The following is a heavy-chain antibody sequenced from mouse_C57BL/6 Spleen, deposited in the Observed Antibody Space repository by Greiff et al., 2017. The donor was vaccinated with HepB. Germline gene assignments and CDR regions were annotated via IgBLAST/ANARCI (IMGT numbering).Heavy chain of an antibody. J-gene: IGHJ4*01. CDR1: GYTFTSYW. CDR2: IDPSDSET. Sequence: QVQLKQPGAELVRPGSSVKLSCKASGYTFTSYWMHWVKQRPIQGLEWIGNIDPSDSETHYNQKFKDKATLNVDKSSSTAYMQLSSLTSEDSAVYYCARLGPGSHAMDYWGQGTSGTVSS. D-gene: IGHD1-1*01. CDR3: ARLGPGSHAMDY. V-gene: IGHV1-52*01.